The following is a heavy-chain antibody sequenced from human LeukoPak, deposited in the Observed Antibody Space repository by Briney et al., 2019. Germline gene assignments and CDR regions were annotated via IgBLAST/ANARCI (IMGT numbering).Heavy chain of an antibody. D-gene: IGHD3-16*02. CDR2: IYYSGST. J-gene: IGHJ6*02. CDR3: ARLSQGYYYYYYGMDV. V-gene: IGHV4-31*03. Sequence: PSETLSLTCTVSGGSISSGGYYWSWIRQHPGKGLEWIGYIYYSGSTYYNPSLKSRVTISVDTSKNQFSLKLSSVTAADTAVYYCARLSQGYYYYYYGMDVWGQGTTVTVSS. CDR1: GGSISSGGYY.